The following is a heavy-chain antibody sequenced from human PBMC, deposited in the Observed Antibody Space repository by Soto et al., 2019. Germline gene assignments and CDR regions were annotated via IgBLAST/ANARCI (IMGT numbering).Heavy chain of an antibody. J-gene: IGHJ4*02. Sequence: QVQLVQSGAEVKKPGASVKVSCKASGYTFTGYYMHWVRQAPGQGLEWMGWINPNSGGTNYAQKFQGRVTMTRYTSISTAHMAVSRLKSDDPAVYYWASEEIVVPAAGTGRYWGQGTLVTVSS. D-gene: IGHD2-2*01. CDR1: GYTFTGYY. CDR3: ASEEIVVPAAGTGRY. CDR2: INPNSGGT. V-gene: IGHV1-2*02.